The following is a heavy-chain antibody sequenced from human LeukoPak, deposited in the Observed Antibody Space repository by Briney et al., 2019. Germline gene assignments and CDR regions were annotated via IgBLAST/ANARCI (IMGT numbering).Heavy chain of an antibody. CDR3: ARVDPALDPDAFDI. Sequence: FQGRVTFTTDEGTSTAYMELSSLRSEDTAVYYCARVDPALDPDAFDIWGQGTMVTVSS. J-gene: IGHJ3*02. V-gene: IGHV1-69*05.